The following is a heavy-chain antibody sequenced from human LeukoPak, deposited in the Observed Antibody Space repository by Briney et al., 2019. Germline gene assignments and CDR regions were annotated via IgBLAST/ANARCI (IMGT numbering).Heavy chain of an antibody. CDR2: LSHAGNT. CDR1: GFTFSSYA. V-gene: IGHV4-39*01. D-gene: IGHD2-2*01. Sequence: GSLRLSCTASGFTFSSYAMNWVRQAPGKGLEWVACLSHAGNTWYNPSLESRLSISVDTSKDQLSLKFSSVTAADTALYWCARHNAPRRVGFDFWGQGILVTVSS. J-gene: IGHJ4*02. CDR3: ARHNAPRRVGFDF.